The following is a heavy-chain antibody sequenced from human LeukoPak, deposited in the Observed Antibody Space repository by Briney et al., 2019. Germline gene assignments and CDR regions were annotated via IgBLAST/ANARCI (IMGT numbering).Heavy chain of an antibody. V-gene: IGHV3-30*02. CDR3: AKSSSSGYCSGGSCPADYFDY. Sequence: GGSLRLSCAASGFTFSSYGMHWVRQAPGKGLEWVAFIRYDGSNKYYADSVKGRFTISRDNSKNTLYLQMNSLRAEDTAVYYCAKSSSSGYCSGGSCPADYFDYWGQGTLVTVSS. D-gene: IGHD2-15*01. CDR2: IRYDGSNK. CDR1: GFTFSSYG. J-gene: IGHJ4*02.